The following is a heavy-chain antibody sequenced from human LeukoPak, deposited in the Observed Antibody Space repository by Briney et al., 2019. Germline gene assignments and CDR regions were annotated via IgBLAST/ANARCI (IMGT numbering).Heavy chain of an antibody. Sequence: ASVKVSCKTSGYTFADYFIHRVRQAPGQGLEWMGRINANSGGTEYEQKFQGRVTMTRDTSISTAYVEVNWLISDDTAIYYCARDVSSTPNWEFDYWGQGTLVTVSS. CDR2: INANSGGT. CDR3: ARDVSSTPNWEFDY. CDR1: GYTFADYF. J-gene: IGHJ4*02. V-gene: IGHV1-2*06. D-gene: IGHD1-26*01.